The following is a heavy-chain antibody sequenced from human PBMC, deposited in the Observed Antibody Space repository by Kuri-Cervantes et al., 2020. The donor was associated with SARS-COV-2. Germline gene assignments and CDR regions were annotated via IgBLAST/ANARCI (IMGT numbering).Heavy chain of an antibody. J-gene: IGHJ6*03. CDR2: ISYDGSNK. D-gene: IGHD6-6*01. CDR3: ARMLGSSSYLGYYYYSYMDV. Sequence: LSLTCAASGFTFSSYAMHWVRQAPGKGLEWVAVISYDGSNKYYADSVKGRFTISRDNSKNTLYLQMNSLRAEDTAVYYCARMLGSSSYLGYYYYSYMDVWGKGTTITVSS. CDR1: GFTFSSYA. V-gene: IGHV3-30*04.